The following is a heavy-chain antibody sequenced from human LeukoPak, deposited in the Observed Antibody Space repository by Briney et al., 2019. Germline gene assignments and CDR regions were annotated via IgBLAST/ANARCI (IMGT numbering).Heavy chain of an antibody. Sequence: GGPLRLSCAASGFTFSSYGMHWVRQAPGKGLEWVAVIWYDGSNKYYADSVKGRFTISRDNSKNTLYLQMNSLRAEDTAVYYCARGTWYSTLPDYWGQGTLVTVSS. CDR3: ARGTWYSTLPDY. J-gene: IGHJ4*02. V-gene: IGHV3-33*01. CDR1: GFTFSSYG. D-gene: IGHD6-13*01. CDR2: IWYDGSNK.